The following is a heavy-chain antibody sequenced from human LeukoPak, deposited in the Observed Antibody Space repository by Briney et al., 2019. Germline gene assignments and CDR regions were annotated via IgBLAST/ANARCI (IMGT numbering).Heavy chain of an antibody. J-gene: IGHJ4*02. CDR1: GYTFTDYY. CDR2: INPNSGGT. Sequence: SVKVSCKTSGYTFTDYYMHWVRQAPGQGLEWMGWINPNSGGTNYAQKFQGRVTMTRDTSISTAYMEPSRLRSDDAAVYYCARVWDWYSYGLWGQGTLVTVSS. CDR3: ARVWDWYSYGL. V-gene: IGHV1-2*02. D-gene: IGHD5-18*01.